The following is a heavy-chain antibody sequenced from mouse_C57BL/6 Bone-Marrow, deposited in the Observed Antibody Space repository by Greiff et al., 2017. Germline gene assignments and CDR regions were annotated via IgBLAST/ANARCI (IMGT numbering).Heavy chain of an antibody. Sequence: VKLMESGAELAKPGASVKLSCKASGYTFTSYWMHWVKQRPGQGLEWIGYINPSSGYTKYNQKFKDKATLTADKSSSTADMQLSSLTYEDSTVYYCARGYYVSDWYFDVWGTGTAVTVSA. CDR3: ARGYYVSDWYFDV. D-gene: IGHD1-1*01. CDR1: GYTFTSYW. J-gene: IGHJ1*03. CDR2: INPSSGYT. V-gene: IGHV1-7*01.